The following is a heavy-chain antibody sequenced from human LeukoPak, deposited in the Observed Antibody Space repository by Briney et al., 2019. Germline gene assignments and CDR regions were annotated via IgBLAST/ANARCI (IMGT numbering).Heavy chain of an antibody. CDR2: MSPNSGDT. D-gene: IGHD6-13*01. CDR1: GYTFTSYH. Sequence: ASVKVSCKASGYTFTSYHINWVRQATGQGLEWMGWMSPNSGDTGFAQKFQRRVTMTRNTSITTAYMELSSLRSDDTAIYYCARGVAAGYDYWGQGTLVTVSS. J-gene: IGHJ4*02. CDR3: ARGVAAGYDY. V-gene: IGHV1-8*01.